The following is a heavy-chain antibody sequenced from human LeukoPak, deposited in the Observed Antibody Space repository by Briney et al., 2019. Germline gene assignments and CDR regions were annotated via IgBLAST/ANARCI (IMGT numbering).Heavy chain of an antibody. Sequence: SGTLSLTCAVSGGSISSSNWWSWVRQPPGKGPEWIGEIYHSGSTNYNPSLKSRVTISVDKSKNQFSLKLSSVTAADTAVYYCARRSYGSGSYLFDYWGQGVLVTVSS. D-gene: IGHD3-10*01. CDR2: IYHSGST. CDR3: ARRSYGSGSYLFDY. V-gene: IGHV4-4*02. CDR1: GGSISSSNW. J-gene: IGHJ4*02.